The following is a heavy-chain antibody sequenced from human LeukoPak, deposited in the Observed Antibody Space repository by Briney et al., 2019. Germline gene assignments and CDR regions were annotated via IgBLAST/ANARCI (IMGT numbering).Heavy chain of an antibody. D-gene: IGHD3-10*01. CDR3: AKLWFGELGAVYFDY. CDR1: GFRFSNYA. V-gene: IGHV3-23*01. CDR2: MGGSGSST. J-gene: IGHJ4*02. Sequence: QPGGSLRLSCAASGFRFSNYAMSWVRQAPGKGLEWVSGMGGSGSSTYYADSVKGRFTISRDNSKNTLYLRMNSLRAEDTAVYYCAKLWFGELGAVYFDYWGQGTLVTVSS.